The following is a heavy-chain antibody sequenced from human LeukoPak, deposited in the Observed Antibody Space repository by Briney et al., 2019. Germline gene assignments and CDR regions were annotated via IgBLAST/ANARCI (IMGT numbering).Heavy chain of an antibody. CDR3: ASRGLGDSSGYQFDY. CDR1: GGSFSGYY. CDR2: INHSGST. D-gene: IGHD3-22*01. J-gene: IGHJ4*02. V-gene: IGHV4-34*01. Sequence: SETLSLTCAVYGGSFSGYYWSWIRQPPGKGLEWIGEINHSGSTNYNPSLKSRVTISVDTSKNQFSLKLSSVTAADTAVYYCASRGLGDSSGYQFDYWGQGTLVTVSS.